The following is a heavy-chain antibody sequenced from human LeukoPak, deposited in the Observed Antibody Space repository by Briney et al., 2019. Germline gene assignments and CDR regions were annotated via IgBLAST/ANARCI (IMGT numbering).Heavy chain of an antibody. CDR1: GFTFSNAW. V-gene: IGHV3-15*01. Sequence: GGSLRLSCAASGFTFSNAWMSWVRQAPGKGLEWVGRIKSKTDGGTTDYAAPVKGRFTISRDDSKNTLYLQMKGLETEDTAVYYCTTASVTMVRGVINPDAFDVWGLGTMVIVSS. J-gene: IGHJ3*01. CDR2: IKSKTDGGTT. CDR3: TTASVTMVRGVINPDAFDV. D-gene: IGHD3-10*01.